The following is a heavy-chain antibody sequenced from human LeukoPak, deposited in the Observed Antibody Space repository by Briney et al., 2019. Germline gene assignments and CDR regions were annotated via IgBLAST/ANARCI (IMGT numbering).Heavy chain of an antibody. D-gene: IGHD3-10*01. CDR1: GGSISSSNW. Sequence: SGTLSLTCAVSGGSISSSNWWSWVRQPPGKGLEWIGEIYHSGSTNYNPSLKSRVTISVDKSKNQFSLKLSSVTAADTAVYYCARVVLLWFGESTQYYFDYWGQGTLVTVSS. CDR2: IYHSGST. CDR3: ARVVLLWFGESTQYYFDY. J-gene: IGHJ4*02. V-gene: IGHV4-4*02.